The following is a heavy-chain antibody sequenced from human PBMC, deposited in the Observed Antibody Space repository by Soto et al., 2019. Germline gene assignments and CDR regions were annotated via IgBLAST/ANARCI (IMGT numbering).Heavy chain of an antibody. Sequence: PSETLSLTCTVSGGSISSGDYYWSWIRQPPGKGLEWIGYIYYSGSTYYNPSLKSRFTIPVNTSKNQFSLKLSSLTAADTDVYSCARSGITMVRGVIITSWFEPWGQGTLVTVSS. J-gene: IGHJ5*02. D-gene: IGHD3-10*01. CDR2: IYYSGST. V-gene: IGHV4-30-4*01. CDR1: GGSISSGDYY. CDR3: ARSGITMVRGVIITSWFEP.